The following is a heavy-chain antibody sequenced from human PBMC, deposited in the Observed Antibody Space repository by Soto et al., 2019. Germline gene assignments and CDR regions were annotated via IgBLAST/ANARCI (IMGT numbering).Heavy chain of an antibody. CDR1: GGTFSSYA. V-gene: IGHV1-69*06. D-gene: IGHD2-2*02. Sequence: SVKVPCKASGGTFSSYAISWVRQAPGQGLEWMGGIIPIFGTANYAQKFQGRVTIPADKSTSTAYMELSSLRSEDTAVYYCARSSSEDIVVVPAAIIKGYYGMDVWGQGTTVTVSS. J-gene: IGHJ6*02. CDR2: IIPIFGTA. CDR3: ARSSSEDIVVVPAAIIKGYYGMDV.